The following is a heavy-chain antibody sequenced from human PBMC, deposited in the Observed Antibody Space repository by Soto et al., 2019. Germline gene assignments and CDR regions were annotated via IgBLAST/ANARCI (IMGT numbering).Heavy chain of an antibody. D-gene: IGHD6-6*01. CDR2: IYYSGST. J-gene: IGHJ4*02. V-gene: IGHV4-39*01. CDR1: GGSISSSSYY. Sequence: QLQLQESGPGLVKPSETLSLTCTVSGGSISSSSYYWDWIRQPPGKGLEWIGSIYYSGSTYYNPSLKSRVTISVDTSKNQFSLKLSSVTAADTAVYYCARLSIAARPFDYWGQGTLVTVSS. CDR3: ARLSIAARPFDY.